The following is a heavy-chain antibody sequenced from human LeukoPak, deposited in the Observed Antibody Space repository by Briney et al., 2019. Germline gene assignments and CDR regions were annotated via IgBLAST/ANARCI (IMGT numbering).Heavy chain of an antibody. CDR2: LYSSGTT. J-gene: IGHJ4*02. CDR1: GGSISSSSYN. Sequence: PSETLSLTCTVSGGSISSSSYNWAWIRQPPGKGLECIGSLYSSGTTYYNPSLKSRVTISVDTSKNQFSLKLSSVTAAATAVYYCARHLSAVAPDYWGQGTLVTVSS. V-gene: IGHV4-39*01. CDR3: ARHLSAVAPDY. D-gene: IGHD6-19*01.